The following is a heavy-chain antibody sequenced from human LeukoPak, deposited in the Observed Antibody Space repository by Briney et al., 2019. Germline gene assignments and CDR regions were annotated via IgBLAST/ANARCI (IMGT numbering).Heavy chain of an antibody. Sequence: ASVKVSCKASGYTFTGYYMHWVRQAPGQGLEWMGWINPNSGGTNHAQKFQGRVTMTRDTSISTAYMELSRLRSDDMAVYYCARDFYYDSSGYYDLDLWYFDYWGQGTLVTVSS. CDR1: GYTFTGYY. CDR2: INPNSGGT. CDR3: ARDFYYDSSGYYDLDLWYFDY. V-gene: IGHV1-2*02. D-gene: IGHD3-22*01. J-gene: IGHJ4*02.